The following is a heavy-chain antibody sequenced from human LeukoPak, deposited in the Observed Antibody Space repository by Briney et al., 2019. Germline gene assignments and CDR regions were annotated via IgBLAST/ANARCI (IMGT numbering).Heavy chain of an antibody. Sequence: PGGSLRLSCAASGFTFDDYAMHWVRQAPGKGLEWVSGISWNSGSIGYADSVKGRFTISRDNAKNSLYLQMNSLRAEDTALYYCAKAGSYGPFDYWGQGTLVTVSS. CDR3: AKAGSYGPFDY. J-gene: IGHJ4*02. CDR2: ISWNSGSI. V-gene: IGHV3-9*01. CDR1: GFTFDDYA. D-gene: IGHD1-26*01.